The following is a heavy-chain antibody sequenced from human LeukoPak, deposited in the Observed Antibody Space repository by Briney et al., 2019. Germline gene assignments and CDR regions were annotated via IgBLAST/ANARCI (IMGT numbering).Heavy chain of an antibody. CDR2: IGGST. D-gene: IGHD5-24*01. Sequence: ASVKVSCKASGYTFSNYYIHWVRQAPGQGLEWMGIIGGSTNYAQKFQGRVTMTRDTSTSTVYMELSSLRSEDTAVYYCARVRNGYNDAYDIWGQGTMVTVHS. CDR3: ARVRNGYNDAYDI. J-gene: IGHJ3*02. CDR1: GYTFSNYY. V-gene: IGHV1-46*01.